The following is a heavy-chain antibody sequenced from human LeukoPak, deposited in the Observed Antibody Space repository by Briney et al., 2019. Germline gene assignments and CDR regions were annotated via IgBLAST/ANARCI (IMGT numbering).Heavy chain of an antibody. CDR1: GGSIDNYY. V-gene: IGHV4-59*12. Sequence: PSETLSLTCTVSGGSIDNYYWSWIRQPPWKGLEWIGYIYYSGSTNYNPSLKSRVTISVDTSKNQFSLKLNSVTAADTAVYYCAREGDVVAGLDYWGQGTLVTVSS. CDR2: IYYSGST. J-gene: IGHJ4*02. D-gene: IGHD6-19*01. CDR3: AREGDVVAGLDY.